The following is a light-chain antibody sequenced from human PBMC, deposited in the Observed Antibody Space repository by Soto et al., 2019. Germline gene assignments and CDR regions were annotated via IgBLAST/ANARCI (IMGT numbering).Light chain of an antibody. CDR2: EVG. Sequence: QSVLTQPASVSGSPVQSITISCTGTGSDIGSYKYVSWYQQYPGIAPKLIIFEVGNRPSGVSDRFSGSKSGNTDSLTISGFQTEDEADYYCSSYTSISALGVFGTGTKPTVL. CDR3: SSYTSISALGV. V-gene: IGLV2-14*01. J-gene: IGLJ1*01. CDR1: GSDIGSYKY.